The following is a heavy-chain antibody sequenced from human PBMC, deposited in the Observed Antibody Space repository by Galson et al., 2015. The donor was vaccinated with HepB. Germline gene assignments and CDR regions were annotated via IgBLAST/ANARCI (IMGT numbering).Heavy chain of an antibody. V-gene: IGHV1-69*06. J-gene: IGHJ3*02. Sequence: SVKVSCKASGGTFSRYAISWVRQAPGQGLEWMGGIIPIFHTANYAQKFQGRVTVTADTSTSTAYMELRSLRSEDTAIYYCARDRDGLGGDGFDIWGQGTKVTVSS. CDR1: GGTFSRYA. CDR3: ARDRDGLGGDGFDI. CDR2: IIPIFHTA. D-gene: IGHD3-16*01.